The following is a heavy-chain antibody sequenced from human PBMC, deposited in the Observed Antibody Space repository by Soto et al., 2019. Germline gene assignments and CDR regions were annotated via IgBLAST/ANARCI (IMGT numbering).Heavy chain of an antibody. J-gene: IGHJ6*02. CDR2: ISSSSGYI. Sequence: PGGSLRLSCAASGFTFSSYSMNWVRQAPGKGLEWVSSISSSSGYIYYADSVKGRFTISRDNAKNSLYLQMNSLRAEDTAVYYCARDRKESYYYYGMDVWGQGTTVTVSS. CDR1: GFTFSSYS. CDR3: ARDRKESYYYYGMDV. V-gene: IGHV3-21*01.